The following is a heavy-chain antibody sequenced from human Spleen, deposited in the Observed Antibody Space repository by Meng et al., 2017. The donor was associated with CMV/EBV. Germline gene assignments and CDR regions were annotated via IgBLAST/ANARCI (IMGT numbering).Heavy chain of an antibody. V-gene: IGHV4-38-2*02. CDR2: ISHRGTT. J-gene: IGHJ4*02. Sequence: GSLRLSCSVSGYSITSGYYGGWIRQPPGKGLEWIGTISHRGTTYYSPSLKSRVTISLDTSKRQFSLNLSSVTAADTAVYFCARESFPWELLRLGYFDYWGQGMVVTVSS. D-gene: IGHD2-15*01. CDR1: GYSITSGYY. CDR3: ARESFPWELLRLGYFDY.